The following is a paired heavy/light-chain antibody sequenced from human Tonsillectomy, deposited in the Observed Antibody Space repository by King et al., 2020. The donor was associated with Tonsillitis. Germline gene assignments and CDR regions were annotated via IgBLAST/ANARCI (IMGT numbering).Light chain of an antibody. Sequence: DVQMTQSPSMLSASVGDRVTIACRASQIITTSLAWYQQKPGKGPDLLIYEASKLQGGVPPRFSGSGSGTDFTLTISGLQPDDFATYFCQQYDVYRTFGQGTRVEVK. CDR1: QIITTS. V-gene: IGKV1-5*03. CDR3: QQYDVYRT. CDR2: EAS. J-gene: IGKJ1*01.
Heavy chain of an antibody. CDR2: IYYTGTS. V-gene: IGHV4-59*01. CDR1: GHSITEYY. Sequence: QVQLQESGPGLVKPSETLSLTCTVSGHSITEYYWSWIRQAPGKGLEWIGNIYYTGTSKYNPSLRSRVAFSVDTSENQFALKLNSVTAADTAVYYCAREFEGAWAYYYGSGSGGWFDPWGQGILVTVSS. D-gene: IGHD3-10*01. CDR3: AREFEGAWAYYYGSGSGGWFDP. J-gene: IGHJ5*02.